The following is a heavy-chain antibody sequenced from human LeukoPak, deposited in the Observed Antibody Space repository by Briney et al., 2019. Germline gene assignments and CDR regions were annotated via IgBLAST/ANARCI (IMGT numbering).Heavy chain of an antibody. J-gene: IGHJ3*02. CDR3: VQGRAWHDAFDI. Sequence: SETLSLTCNVSGGSISSGDYFWDWIRQPPGKGLEWLGYIHYTGRTYYNPSLQSRVTVSVDTSKNQLSLKLSSVTAADTAVYYCVQGRAWHDAFDIWGQGTMVTVSS. CDR2: IHYTGRT. CDR1: GGSISSGDYF. D-gene: IGHD3-16*01. V-gene: IGHV4-30-4*01.